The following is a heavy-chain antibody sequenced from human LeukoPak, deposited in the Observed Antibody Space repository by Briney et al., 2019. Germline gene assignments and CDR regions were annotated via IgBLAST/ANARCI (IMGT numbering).Heavy chain of an antibody. V-gene: IGHV3-21*01. D-gene: IGHD1-26*01. CDR2: ISSSSSSK. CDR3: ARISYSGSSFDY. Sequence: PGGSLRLSCAASGFAFRSYSMNWVRQAPGKGLEWVSFISSSSSSKYYADSVKGRFTISRDNAKNSLYLQMNSLRADDTAVYYCARISYSGSSFDYWGQGTLVTVSS. J-gene: IGHJ4*02. CDR1: GFAFRSYS.